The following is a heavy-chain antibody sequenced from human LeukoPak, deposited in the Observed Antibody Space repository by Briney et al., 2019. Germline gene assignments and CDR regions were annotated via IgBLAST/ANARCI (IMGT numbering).Heavy chain of an antibody. D-gene: IGHD5-18*01. J-gene: IGHJ4*02. CDR2: ISSGSSTI. Sequence: GGSLRLSCAASGFTFSSYEMNWVRQAPGKGLEWVSFISSGSSTIYYADSVKGRFTISRDNAKSSLYLQMNSLRDEDTAVYYCARVAEIQLWLRSAFDYWGQGTLVTVSS. CDR3: ARVAEIQLWLRSAFDY. CDR1: GFTFSSYE. V-gene: IGHV3-48*02.